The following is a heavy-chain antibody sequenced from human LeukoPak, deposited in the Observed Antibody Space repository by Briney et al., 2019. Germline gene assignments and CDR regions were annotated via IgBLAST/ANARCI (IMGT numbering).Heavy chain of an antibody. CDR2: SGSTT. CDR3: TRDSSYGDYTTAFDY. CDR1: GFIFSNYA. D-gene: IGHD4-17*01. Sequence: GWSLRLSCAASGFIFSNYAMTWVRQAPGKGLEWVSSSGSTTDYSDSAKGRFTISRDNSKNTLYLQMNSLRADDTAVYYCTRDSSYGDYTTAFDYWGQGALVTVSS. J-gene: IGHJ4*02. V-gene: IGHV3-23*01.